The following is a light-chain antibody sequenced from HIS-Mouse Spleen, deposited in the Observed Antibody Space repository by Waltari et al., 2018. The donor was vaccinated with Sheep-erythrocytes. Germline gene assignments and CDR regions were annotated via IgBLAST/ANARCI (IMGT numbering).Light chain of an antibody. J-gene: IGLJ3*02. V-gene: IGLV3-21*02. Sequence: SYVLTQPPSVSVAPGQTARITCGGNNIGSKSVHWYQQKPGQAPVLVVYDDSDRPSGIPERFSGSNSGNTATLTISGLQAEDEADYYCCSYAGSSTWVFGGGTKLTVL. CDR1: NIGSKS. CDR2: DDS. CDR3: CSYAGSSTWV.